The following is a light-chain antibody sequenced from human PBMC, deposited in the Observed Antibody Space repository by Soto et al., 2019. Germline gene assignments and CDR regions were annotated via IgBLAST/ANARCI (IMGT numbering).Light chain of an antibody. Sequence: QSALTQPASVSGSPGQSITISCTGTISGVGSYNLVTWYQQHPGKAPKLMIYEGSKRPSGVSNRFSGSKSGNTASLTISGLQAEDEADYYCCSYAGSSTLVFGGGTKLTVL. CDR2: EGS. J-gene: IGLJ2*01. CDR3: CSYAGSSTLV. CDR1: ISGVGSYNL. V-gene: IGLV2-23*01.